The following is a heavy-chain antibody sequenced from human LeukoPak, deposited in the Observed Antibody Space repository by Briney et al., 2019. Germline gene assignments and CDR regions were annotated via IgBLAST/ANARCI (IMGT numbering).Heavy chain of an antibody. CDR1: GYTFTGYY. J-gene: IGHJ4*02. CDR3: ASIETTYYYDSSGYYGFDY. Sequence: ASVKVSCKASGYTFTGYYMHWVRQAPGQGLEWMGWINPNSGGTNYAQKFQGRVTMTRDTSISTAYMELSRLRSDDTAVYYCASIETTYYYDSSGYYGFDYWGQGTLVTVSS. CDR2: INPNSGGT. V-gene: IGHV1-2*02. D-gene: IGHD3-22*01.